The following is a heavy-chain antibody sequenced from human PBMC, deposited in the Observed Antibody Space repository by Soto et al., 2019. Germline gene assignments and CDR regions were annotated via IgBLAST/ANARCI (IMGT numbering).Heavy chain of an antibody. CDR3: ARETDSGSYSYFDS. CDR1: GYTFTSYA. Sequence: QVQLVQSGAEVKKPGASVKVSCKASGYTFTSYAMHWVRQAPGQRLEWMGWINAGNGNTKYSQKFQGRDTITRDTSASTAYMELSSLRSEDTAVYYCARETDSGSYSYFDSWGQGTLVTVSS. CDR2: INAGNGNT. V-gene: IGHV1-3*01. J-gene: IGHJ4*02. D-gene: IGHD1-26*01.